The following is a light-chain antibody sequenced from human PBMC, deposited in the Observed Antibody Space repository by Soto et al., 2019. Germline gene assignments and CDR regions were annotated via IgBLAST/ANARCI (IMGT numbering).Light chain of an antibody. CDR2: AAS. CDR1: QSISNS. J-gene: IGKJ2*01. CDR3: QQSSSTPMYT. V-gene: IGKV1-39*01. Sequence: DIQMTQSPSSLSASVGDRVTITCRASQSISNSLNWYQQKPGKAPKLLIYAASSLQGGVPSRFSVSGYGTDFRLTISSLQPEDFATYYCQQSSSTPMYTFGQGTKLEI.